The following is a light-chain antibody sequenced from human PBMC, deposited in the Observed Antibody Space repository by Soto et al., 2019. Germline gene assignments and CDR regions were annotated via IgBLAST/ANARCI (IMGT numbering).Light chain of an antibody. CDR2: DAS. CDR3: QQRSNWPPEST. J-gene: IGKJ2*01. Sequence: ETVLTQSPATLSLSPGERATLSCRASQSVSSFLAWYQQKPGQPPRLLIYDASNRATGIPARFSGSGSGTDFTLTISSLEPEDFAVYYCQQRSNWPPESTFGQGTKLQIK. CDR1: QSVSSF. V-gene: IGKV3-11*01.